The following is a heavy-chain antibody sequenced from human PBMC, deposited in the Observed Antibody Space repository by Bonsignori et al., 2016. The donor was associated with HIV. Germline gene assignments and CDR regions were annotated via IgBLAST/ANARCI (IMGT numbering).Heavy chain of an antibody. CDR2: IYSGGST. CDR1: GFTVSSNY. J-gene: IGHJ4*02. D-gene: IGHD3-22*01. V-gene: IGHV3-53*01. CDR3: AREGYYDSSGLNY. Sequence: GGSLRLSCAAPGFTVSSNYMSWVRQAPGKGLEWVSVIYSGGSTYYADSVKGRFTISRDNSKNTLYLQMNSLRAEDTAVYYCAREGYYDSSGLNYWGQGTLVTVSS.